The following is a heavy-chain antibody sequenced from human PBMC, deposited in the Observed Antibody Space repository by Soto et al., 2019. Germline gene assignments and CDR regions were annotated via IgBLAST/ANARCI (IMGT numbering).Heavy chain of an antibody. CDR1: GGSISSNDYY. CDR3: ARSGGEKYLVLAPFDF. J-gene: IGHJ4*02. V-gene: IGHV4-39*01. Sequence: QLQLQESGPRLVKPSETLALTCTVSGGSISSNDYYWDWIRQAPGKTLEWIGNIYFSGNTYYNPSLKSRVTISIDPSKNQFSLKMRSVTAADTAVYFCARSGGEKYLVLAPFDFWGQGTLVTVSS. CDR2: IYFSGNT. D-gene: IGHD3-16*01.